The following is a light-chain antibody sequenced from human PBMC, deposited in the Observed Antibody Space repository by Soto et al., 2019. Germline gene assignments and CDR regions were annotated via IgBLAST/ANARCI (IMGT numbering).Light chain of an antibody. CDR1: QSVSSW. CDR3: QQYNSSPRT. CDR2: NAS. Sequence: DIQMTQSPLTLSASLGDRVTITCRASQSVSSWLAWYQQKPGKAPNLLIYNASSLEGGVPSRFSGSGSGTEFTIIISRLQPDDFATYYCQQYNSSPRTFGEGTKVEIK. J-gene: IGKJ1*01. V-gene: IGKV1-5*03.